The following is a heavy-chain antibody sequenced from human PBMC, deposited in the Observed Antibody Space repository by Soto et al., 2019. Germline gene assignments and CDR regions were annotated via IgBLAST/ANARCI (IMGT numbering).Heavy chain of an antibody. V-gene: IGHV3-23*01. CDR2: ISGSGGST. CDR1: GCTLSSYA. D-gene: IGHD2-21*02. J-gene: IGHJ4*02. CDR3: AKDLGDCGGDCPGHYFDY. Sequence: GGSQGLSCASSGCTLSSYAMSWVRQDHGKGLEWVSAISGSGGSTYYADSVKGRFTISRDNSKNTLYLQMNSLRAEDTAVYYCAKDLGDCGGDCPGHYFDYRGQGTLVTVSS.